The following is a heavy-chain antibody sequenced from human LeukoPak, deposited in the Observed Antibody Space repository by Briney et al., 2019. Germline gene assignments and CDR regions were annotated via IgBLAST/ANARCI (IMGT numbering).Heavy chain of an antibody. J-gene: IGHJ4*02. CDR1: GFTFSSYE. D-gene: IGHD3-22*01. Sequence: PGGSLRLSCAASGFTFSSYEMNWVRQAPGKGLEWVSYISSSGSTIYYADSVKGRFTISRDNAKNSLYLQMNSLRAGDTAVYYCAREPYYDSSGYCLDYWGQGTLVTVSS. CDR2: ISSSGSTI. CDR3: AREPYYDSSGYCLDY. V-gene: IGHV3-48*03.